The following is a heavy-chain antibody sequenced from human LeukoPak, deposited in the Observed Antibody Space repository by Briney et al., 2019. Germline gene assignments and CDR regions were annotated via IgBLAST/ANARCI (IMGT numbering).Heavy chain of an antibody. CDR1: GFTFDDYA. CDR2: ISWNSGNI. D-gene: IGHD4-11*01. J-gene: IGHJ6*02. CDR3: AKDMTAVGPHGMDV. V-gene: IGHV3-9*01. Sequence: GGSLRLSCAASGFTFDDYAMHWVRQAPGKGLEWVSSISWNSGNIDYADSVKGRFPISRDNAKNALYLQMNSLRAEDTALYCCAKDMTAVGPHGMDVWGQGTTVTVSS.